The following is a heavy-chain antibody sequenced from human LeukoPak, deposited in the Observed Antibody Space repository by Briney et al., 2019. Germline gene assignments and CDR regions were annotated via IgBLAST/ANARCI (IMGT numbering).Heavy chain of an antibody. J-gene: IGHJ4*02. CDR2: ISYDGRNK. Sequence: GGSLRLSCAASGFTFSRYGMHWVRQAPGKGLEWVAVISYDGRNKYYADSVKGRFTISRDNSKNTLHLQMNSLRPADTAVYYCAKLWNEVGTTIYWGQGTLATVSS. CDR1: GFTFSRYG. D-gene: IGHD1-26*01. V-gene: IGHV3-30*18. CDR3: AKLWNEVGTTIY.